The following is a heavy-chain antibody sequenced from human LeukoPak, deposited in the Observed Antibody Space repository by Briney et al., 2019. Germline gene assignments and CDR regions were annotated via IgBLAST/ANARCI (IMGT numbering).Heavy chain of an antibody. D-gene: IGHD1-7*01. Sequence: GGSLRLSCSVSGYTFSNFDMSWVRQTPGKGLEWVSYISGSSATVYYAGSVQGRFTISRDNAKNLLYLQTNSLTAEDTAVYYCARVEGTTGQGFDYWGQGALVTVSS. CDR2: ISGSSATV. V-gene: IGHV3-48*01. CDR1: GYTFSNFD. J-gene: IGHJ4*02. CDR3: ARVEGTTGQGFDY.